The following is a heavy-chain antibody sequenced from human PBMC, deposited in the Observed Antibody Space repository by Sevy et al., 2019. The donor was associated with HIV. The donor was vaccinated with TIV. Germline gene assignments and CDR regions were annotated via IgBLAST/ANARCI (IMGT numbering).Heavy chain of an antibody. Sequence: SETLSLTCTVSGGSISSSSYYWGWIRQPPGKGLEWIGSIYYSGSTYYNPSLKSRVTISVDTSKNQFSLKLSSVTAAETAVYYCARHGLYYYDSSGSDYAFDIWGQGTMVTVSS. CDR1: GGSISSSSYY. V-gene: IGHV4-39*01. CDR3: ARHGLYYYDSSGSDYAFDI. J-gene: IGHJ3*02. D-gene: IGHD3-22*01. CDR2: IYYSGST.